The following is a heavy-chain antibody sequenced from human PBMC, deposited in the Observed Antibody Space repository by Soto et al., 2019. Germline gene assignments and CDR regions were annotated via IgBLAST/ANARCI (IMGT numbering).Heavy chain of an antibody. V-gene: IGHV3-74*01. CDR3: TRGLGYGDYFDY. CDR2: IKDYGCGA. D-gene: IGHD4-17*01. CDR1: TLSIRSYW. J-gene: IGHJ4*02. Sequence: DVQLVESGGGLVQPGGSLRLSCAASTLSIRSYWMHWVRQAPGKGLVWVSRIKDYGCGAIYADSVKGRFTISRDNAKNTLYLQMSSLRVEDTAVYYCTRGLGYGDYFDYWGQGTLVTVS.